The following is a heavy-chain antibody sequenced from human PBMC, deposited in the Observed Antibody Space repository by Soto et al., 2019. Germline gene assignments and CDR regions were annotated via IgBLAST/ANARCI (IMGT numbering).Heavy chain of an antibody. CDR1: GGSISSGGYY. J-gene: IGHJ3*02. D-gene: IGHD4-17*01. V-gene: IGHV4-31*03. CDR3: ARDSATVTRLGSFDI. CDR2: IYYSGST. Sequence: QVQLQESGPGLVKPSQTLSLTCTVSGGSISSGGYYWSWIRQHPGKGLEWIGYIYYSGSTYYNPSLKSRVTISVDTSKNQFSLKLSSVTAADTAVYYCARDSATVTRLGSFDIWGQGTMVTVSS.